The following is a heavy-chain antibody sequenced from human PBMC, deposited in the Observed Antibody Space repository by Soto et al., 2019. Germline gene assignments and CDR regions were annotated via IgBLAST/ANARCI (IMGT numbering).Heavy chain of an antibody. CDR2: INPNSGNI. CDR1: GDTFTTYD. V-gene: IGHV1-8*01. D-gene: IGHD3-10*01. CDR3: AGGRASGSYYLLDY. Sequence: ASVKVSCKASGDTFTTYDINWVRQATGHGLEWMGWINPNSGNIGYAQRFQGRVTMTRDTAIRTAYMEVSSLRSDDTAVYYCAGGRASGSYYLLDYWGQGTLVTVSS. J-gene: IGHJ4*02.